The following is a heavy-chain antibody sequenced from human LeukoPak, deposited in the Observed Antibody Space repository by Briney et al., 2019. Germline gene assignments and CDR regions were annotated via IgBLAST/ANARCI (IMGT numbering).Heavy chain of an antibody. CDR2: IYYSGST. CDR1: GGSISSSRDY. D-gene: IGHD6-13*01. CDR3: ASTGYSIW. J-gene: IGHJ4*02. Sequence: SETLSLTCTVSGGSISSSRDYWAWLRQPPGKGLEWIANIYYSGSTYYSPSLKSRVTISVDTSKNQFSLKLSSVTAADTAVYYCASTGYSIWWGQGTLVTVSS. V-gene: IGHV4-39*07.